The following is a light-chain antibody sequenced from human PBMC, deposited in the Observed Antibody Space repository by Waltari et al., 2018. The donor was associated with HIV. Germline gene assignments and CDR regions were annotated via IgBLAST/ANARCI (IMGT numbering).Light chain of an antibody. CDR3: QQYISVPWT. Sequence: DIVMTQSPDSLAVSVGERATIYCRSSQSVLNNSNNKGNLAWYQQKVGQPPKILIYLAYTRESGVPYRFSGSGSETDFTLTITSLQAEDVAVYYCQQYISVPWTFGQGTKVEIK. V-gene: IGKV4-1*01. CDR2: LAY. J-gene: IGKJ1*01. CDR1: QSVLNNSNNKGN.